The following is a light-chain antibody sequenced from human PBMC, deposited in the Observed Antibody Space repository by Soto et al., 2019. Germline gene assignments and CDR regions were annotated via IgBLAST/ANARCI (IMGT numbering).Light chain of an antibody. CDR2: GAS. CDR1: QSVSSN. Sequence: EIVRTQSPATLSVSPGERATLSCRASQSVSSNLAWYQQKPGQAPRLLIYGASTRATGIPARFSVSGSGTAFTITISSLQSEDFAMYYCQQYSAWPPTWTFGKGNKVEIK. J-gene: IGKJ1*01. CDR3: QQYSAWPPTWT. V-gene: IGKV3-15*01.